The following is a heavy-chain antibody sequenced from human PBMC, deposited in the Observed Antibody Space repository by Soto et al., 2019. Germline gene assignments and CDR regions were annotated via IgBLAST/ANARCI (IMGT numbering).Heavy chain of an antibody. V-gene: IGHV3-23*01. CDR2: ISGSGGST. Sequence: EVQLLESGGGLVQPGGSQRLSCAASGFTFSSYAMSWVRQAPGKGLEWVSAISGSGGSTYYADSVKGRFTISRDNSKNTLYLQMNSLRAEDTAVYYCAKAVDYGDYGDYWGQGTLVTVSS. D-gene: IGHD4-17*01. J-gene: IGHJ4*02. CDR3: AKAVDYGDYGDY. CDR1: GFTFSSYA.